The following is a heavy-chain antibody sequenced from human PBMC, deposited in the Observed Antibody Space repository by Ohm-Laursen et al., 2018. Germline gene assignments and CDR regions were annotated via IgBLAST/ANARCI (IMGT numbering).Heavy chain of an antibody. D-gene: IGHD1-7*01. CDR2: INHSRST. Sequence: SDTLSLTWAVYGGSFSGYYWNWIRQPPGKGLEWIGEINHSRSTKYNSSFRSRVTISVDTSKNQFSLKLSSVTAADTAVYYCARGGDGITGTKSLYYWGQGTLVTVSS. J-gene: IGHJ4*02. V-gene: IGHV4-34*01. CDR3: ARGGDGITGTKSLYY. CDR1: GGSFSGYY.